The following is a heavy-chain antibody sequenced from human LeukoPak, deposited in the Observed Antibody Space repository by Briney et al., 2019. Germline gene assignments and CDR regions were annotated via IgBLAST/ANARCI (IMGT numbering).Heavy chain of an antibody. V-gene: IGHV4-59*01. CDR2: IYYSGST. Sequence: SSETLSLTCAVSGGSISSYYWSWIRQPPGKGLEWIGYIYYSGSTNYNPSLKSRVTISVDTSKNQFSLKLSSVTAADTAVYYGARASSGWYGVDYWGQGTLVTVSS. CDR3: ARASSGWYGVDY. CDR1: GGSISSYY. J-gene: IGHJ4*02. D-gene: IGHD6-19*01.